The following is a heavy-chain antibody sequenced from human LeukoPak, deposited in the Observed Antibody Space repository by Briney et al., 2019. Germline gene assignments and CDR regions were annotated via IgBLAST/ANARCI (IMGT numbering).Heavy chain of an antibody. Sequence: SQTLSLTCTVSGGSISSGGYYWSWIRQPPGKGLEWIGYIYHSGSTYYNPSLKSRVTISVDRSKNQFSLKLSSVTAADTAVYYCARGGGEWLSPGPYYFDYWGQGTLVTVSS. D-gene: IGHD3-3*01. J-gene: IGHJ4*02. V-gene: IGHV4-30-2*01. CDR3: ARGGGEWLSPGPYYFDY. CDR1: GGSISSGGYY. CDR2: IYHSGST.